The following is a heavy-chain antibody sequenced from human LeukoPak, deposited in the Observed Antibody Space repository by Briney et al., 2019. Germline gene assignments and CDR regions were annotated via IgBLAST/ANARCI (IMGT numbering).Heavy chain of an antibody. V-gene: IGHV3-21*01. CDR1: GFTFDDYG. CDR3: ARANPPAISFFDF. Sequence: GGSLRLSCAASGFTFDDYGMNWVRQVPGKGLEWVSSISSSSSSIYYADSVKGRFTISRDNAKNSLYLQMNSLRAEDTAVYYCARANPPAISFFDFWGQGTLVTVSS. D-gene: IGHD3-9*01. CDR2: ISSSSSSI. J-gene: IGHJ4*02.